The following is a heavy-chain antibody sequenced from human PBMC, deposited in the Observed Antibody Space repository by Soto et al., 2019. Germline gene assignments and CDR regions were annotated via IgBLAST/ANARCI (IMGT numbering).Heavy chain of an antibody. Sequence: QLQLQESGPGLVKPSETLSLSCTVSGGSISSSRYYWGWIRQPPGKGLEWIGTIYYSGSTYYTPSPKSRFTISVATSKNQCSLQLSSVTAADTAVYYCARHLDGNWFAPWGQGALVTVSS. V-gene: IGHV4-39*01. CDR1: GGSISSSRYY. J-gene: IGHJ5*02. CDR2: IYYSGST. CDR3: ARHLDGNWFAP.